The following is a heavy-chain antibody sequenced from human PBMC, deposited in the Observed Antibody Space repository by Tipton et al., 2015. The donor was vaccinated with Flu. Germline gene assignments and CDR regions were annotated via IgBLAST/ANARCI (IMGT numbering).Heavy chain of an antibody. J-gene: IGHJ4*02. V-gene: IGHV3-23*01. Sequence: SLRLSCAASGFTFSSYAMNWARHAPGKGLEWVATISDSGGNTYYADSVKSRFTISRDNFKDTLFLQMNSLRAEDTAIYYCAKPYSAYELFYFDCWGQGALVTVSS. D-gene: IGHD5-12*01. CDR3: AKPYSAYELFYFDC. CDR2: ISDSGGNT. CDR1: GFTFSSYA.